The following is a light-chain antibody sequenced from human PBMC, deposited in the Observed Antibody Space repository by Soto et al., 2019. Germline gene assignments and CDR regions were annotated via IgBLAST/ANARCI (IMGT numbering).Light chain of an antibody. J-gene: IGLJ3*02. Sequence: QSVLTQPPSVSGAPGQRVTISCTGSSSNIGADYDVQWYQQLPGIAPKLLMYGNSNRPSGVPDRFSGSKSGTSASLAITGLQAEDEDDYYCQSYDSILSGNWVFGGGTKLTVL. CDR2: GNS. CDR1: SSNIGADYD. CDR3: QSYDSILSGNWV. V-gene: IGLV1-40*01.